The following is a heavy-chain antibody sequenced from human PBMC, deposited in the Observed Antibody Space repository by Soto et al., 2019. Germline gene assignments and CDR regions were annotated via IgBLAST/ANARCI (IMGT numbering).Heavy chain of an antibody. CDR1: GYSFTSYW. V-gene: IGHV5-51*01. J-gene: IGHJ6*03. Sequence: GESLKISCKGSGYSFTSYWIGWMRQMPGKGLEWMGIIYPGDSDTRYSPSFQGQVTISADKSISTAYLQWSSLKASDTAMYYCARYDGDYGSYYYMDVWGKGTTVTVSS. CDR3: ARYDGDYGSYYYMDV. D-gene: IGHD4-17*01. CDR2: IYPGDSDT.